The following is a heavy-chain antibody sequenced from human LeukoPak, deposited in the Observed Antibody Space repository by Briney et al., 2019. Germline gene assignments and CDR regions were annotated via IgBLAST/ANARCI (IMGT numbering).Heavy chain of an antibody. CDR3: AQDTATDVFDY. CDR2: INTKTGNP. J-gene: IGHJ4*02. CDR1: AYTFTRYS. D-gene: IGHD5-18*01. V-gene: IGHV7-4-1*02. Sequence: GASVKVSCRASAYTFTRYSMNWVRQAPGQGLEWMGWINTKTGNPTYAQGFTGRFVFSLDTSVSTAYLQISSLKAEDTAVYYCAQDTATDVFDYWGQGTLVTVSS.